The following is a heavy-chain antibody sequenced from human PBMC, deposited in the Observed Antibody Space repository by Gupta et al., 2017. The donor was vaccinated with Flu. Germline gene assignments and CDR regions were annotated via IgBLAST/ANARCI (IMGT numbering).Heavy chain of an antibody. D-gene: IGHD2-2*01. Sequence: QAQGKGLEWVSVISYDGKNEDYADSVKGRFTISRDNSKNTLYLQVNSLRGDDTAVYYCARGGPYCSAISCYGSDAFDIWGQGTTVTVSS. J-gene: IGHJ3*02. CDR3: ARGGPYCSAISCYGSDAFDI. CDR2: ISYDGKNE. V-gene: IGHV3-30*04.